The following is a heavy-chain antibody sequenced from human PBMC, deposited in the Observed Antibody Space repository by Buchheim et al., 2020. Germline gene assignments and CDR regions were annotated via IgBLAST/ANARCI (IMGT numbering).Heavy chain of an antibody. CDR2: IWYDGSNK. CDR3: ARDTAVLAATPILGDMDV. Sequence: QLQLVESGGGVVQPGRSLRLSCAASGFTFSSYGMHWVRQAPGKGLEWVAVIWYDGSNKYYADSVKGRFTISRDNSKNTLYLQMNSLSAEDTAVYYCARDTAVLAATPILGDMDVWGQGTT. V-gene: IGHV3-33*01. CDR1: GFTFSSYG. D-gene: IGHD2-15*01. J-gene: IGHJ6*02.